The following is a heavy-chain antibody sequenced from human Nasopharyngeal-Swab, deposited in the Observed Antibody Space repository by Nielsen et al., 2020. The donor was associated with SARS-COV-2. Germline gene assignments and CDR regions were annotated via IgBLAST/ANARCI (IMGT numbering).Heavy chain of an antibody. V-gene: IGHV1-18*01. CDR1: GYTFANYG. CDR2: ISVYNGNT. D-gene: IGHD6-19*01. J-gene: IGHJ4*02. CDR3: ARGNGWYPDH. Sequence: ASVKVSCKASGYTFANYGVSWVRQAPGQGLEWMGWISVYNGNTGYAQNFQGRVTMTTDTSTKTGYLELRSLRSDDTAVYSCARGNGWYPDHWGQGTLVTVSS.